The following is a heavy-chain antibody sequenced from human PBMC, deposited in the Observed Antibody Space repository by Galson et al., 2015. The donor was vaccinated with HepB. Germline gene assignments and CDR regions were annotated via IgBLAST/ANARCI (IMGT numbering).Heavy chain of an antibody. Sequence: SLRLSCAVSGFTFSSYSMNWVRQAPGKGLEWVSFISGSSTTIYYADSVKGRFTISRDNAKNSLYLQMNSLRDEDTAVYYCARDTYYYDSSGYYTTGYCDLWGRGTLVTVSS. D-gene: IGHD3-22*01. CDR1: GFTFSSYS. J-gene: IGHJ2*01. CDR3: ARDTYYYDSSGYYTTGYCDL. CDR2: ISGSSTTI. V-gene: IGHV3-48*02.